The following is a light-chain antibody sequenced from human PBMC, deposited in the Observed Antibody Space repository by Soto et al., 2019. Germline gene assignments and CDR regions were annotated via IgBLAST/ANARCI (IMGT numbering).Light chain of an antibody. CDR3: SSFTSSTTYV. J-gene: IGLJ1*01. CDR2: NVN. Sequence: QSVLTQSASVSGSPGQSITISCTGTSSDVGNYNYVSWYQQHPGDVPKLIIFNVNNRPSGVSNRFSGSKSGNTASLTISGLRAEDEADYYCSSFTSSTTYVFGTGTKVTVL. V-gene: IGLV2-14*01. CDR1: SSDVGNYNY.